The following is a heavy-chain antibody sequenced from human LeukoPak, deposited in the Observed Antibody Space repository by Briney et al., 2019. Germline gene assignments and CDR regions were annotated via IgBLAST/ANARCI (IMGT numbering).Heavy chain of an antibody. V-gene: IGHV4-39*07. CDR2: IYHSGST. CDR3: ARVLGGSMIDY. CDR1: GGSISSSSYY. D-gene: IGHD1-26*01. J-gene: IGHJ4*02. Sequence: SVTLSLTCTVSGGSISSSSYYWGWIRQPPGKGLEWIGSIYHSGSTYYNPFLKSRVTISVDTSKNQFSLKLSSVTAADTAVYYCARVLGGSMIDYWGQGTLVTVSS.